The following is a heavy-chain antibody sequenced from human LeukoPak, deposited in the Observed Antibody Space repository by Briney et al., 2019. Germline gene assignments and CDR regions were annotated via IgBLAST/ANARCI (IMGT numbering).Heavy chain of an antibody. CDR1: GFTFSDYY. Sequence: GGSLRLSCAASGFTFSDYYMSWIRQAPGKGLEWVSYISSSGSTIYYADSVKGRFTISRDNAKNSLYLQMNSLRAEDTAVYYCAREYCSSTSCSNWFDPWGQGTLVTVSS. CDR2: ISSSGSTI. J-gene: IGHJ5*02. CDR3: AREYCSSTSCSNWFDP. D-gene: IGHD2-2*01. V-gene: IGHV3-11*01.